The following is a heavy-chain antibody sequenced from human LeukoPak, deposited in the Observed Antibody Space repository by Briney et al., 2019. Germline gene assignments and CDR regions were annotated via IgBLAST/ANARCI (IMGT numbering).Heavy chain of an antibody. CDR2: ISYDGSNN. CDR1: GFTFSSYA. J-gene: IGHJ4*02. CDR3: ATLSDAIAAAGTRNY. Sequence: GRSLRLSCAASGFTFSSYAMHWVRQAPGKGLELVAVISYDGSNNYYADSVNGRFTISRDNSKNMLHLQMSSLRAEDTAVYYCATLSDAIAAAGTRNYWGQGTLVTVSS. D-gene: IGHD6-13*01. V-gene: IGHV3-30-3*01.